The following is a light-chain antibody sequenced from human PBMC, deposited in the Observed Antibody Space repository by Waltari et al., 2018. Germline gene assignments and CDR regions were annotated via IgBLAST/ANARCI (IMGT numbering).Light chain of an antibody. CDR1: ALPKQY. J-gene: IGLJ2*01. V-gene: IGLV3-25*03. Sequence: SNELTQPPSVSVSPGQTARITCSGDALPKQYAYWFQQKPGQAPLMLIYKDNERPSGIPGRFPASSSGTTVTLTISGVQAEDEADYYCQSAANSVTFDVVFGGGTKLTVL. CDR3: QSAANSVTFDVV. CDR2: KDN.